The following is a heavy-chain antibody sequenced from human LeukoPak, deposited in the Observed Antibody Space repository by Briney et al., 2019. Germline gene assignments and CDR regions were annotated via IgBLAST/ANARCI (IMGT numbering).Heavy chain of an antibody. CDR3: ASGRWEPYDAFDI. CDR2: ISAYNGNT. CDR1: GYTFPSYG. V-gene: IGHV1-18*01. Sequence: ASVKVSCKASGYTFPSYGISWVRQAPGQGLEWLGWISAYNGNTNYAQKLQGRVTMTTDTSTTTAYMELRSLRPDDTAMYYCASGRWEPYDAFDIWGQGTMVTVSS. J-gene: IGHJ3*02. D-gene: IGHD1-26*01.